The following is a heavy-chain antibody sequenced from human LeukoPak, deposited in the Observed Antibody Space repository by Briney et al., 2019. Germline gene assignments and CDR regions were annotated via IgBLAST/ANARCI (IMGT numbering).Heavy chain of an antibody. CDR2: IYYSGST. CDR1: GGSISSSSYY. J-gene: IGHJ4*02. V-gene: IGHV4-39*07. D-gene: IGHD3-10*01. Sequence: SETLSLTCTVSGGSISSSSYYWGWIRQPPGKGLEWIGSIYYSGSTYYNPSLKSRVTMSVDTSKNQFSLKLSSVTAADSAVYYCARDGYGSGSYSFDYWGQGTLVTVSS. CDR3: ARDGYGSGSYSFDY.